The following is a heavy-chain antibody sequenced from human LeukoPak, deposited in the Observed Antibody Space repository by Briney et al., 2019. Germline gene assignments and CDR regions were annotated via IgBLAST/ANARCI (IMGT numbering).Heavy chain of an antibody. J-gene: IGHJ4*02. CDR2: ISGSGGST. CDR1: GFTFSSYA. D-gene: IGHD6-19*01. CDR3: AKVHSSGYFRY. V-gene: IGHV3-23*01. Sequence: GSLRLSCAASGFTFSSYAMSWVRQAPGKGLEWVSAISGSGGSTYYADSVKGRFTISRDNSKNTLYLQVNSLRAEDTAVYYCAKVHSSGYFRYWGQGTLVTVSS.